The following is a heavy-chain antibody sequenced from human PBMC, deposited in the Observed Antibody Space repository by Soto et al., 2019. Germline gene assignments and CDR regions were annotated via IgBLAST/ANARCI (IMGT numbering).Heavy chain of an antibody. D-gene: IGHD6-19*01. CDR3: AKDRGSGWYVIDY. J-gene: IGHJ4*02. V-gene: IGHV3-30*18. Sequence: QVQLVESGGGVVQPGRSLRLSCAASGFTFSSYGVHWVRQAPGKGLEWVAVISYDGSNKYYADSVKGRFTISRDNSKNTLYLQMNSLRAEDTAVYYCAKDRGSGWYVIDYWGQGTLVTVSS. CDR1: GFTFSSYG. CDR2: ISYDGSNK.